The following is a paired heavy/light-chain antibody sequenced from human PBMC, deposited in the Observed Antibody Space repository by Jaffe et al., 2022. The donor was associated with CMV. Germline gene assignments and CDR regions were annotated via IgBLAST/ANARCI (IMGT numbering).Heavy chain of an antibody. V-gene: IGHV1-69*01. D-gene: IGHD2-2*01. CDR3: ARPFNDCSSTSCPPWALYGMDV. Sequence: QVQLVQSGAEVKKPGSSVKVSCKASGGTFSSYAISWVRQAPGQGLEWMGGIIPIFGTANYAQKFQGRVTITADESTSTAYMELSSLRSEDTAVYYCARPFNDCSSTSCPPWALYGMDVWGQGTTVTVSS. J-gene: IGHJ6*02. CDR2: IIPIFGTA. CDR1: GGTFSSYA.
Light chain of an antibody. CDR3: CSYAGSYTLEV. V-gene: IGLV2-11*01. J-gene: IGLJ1*01. CDR1: SSDVGGYNY. CDR2: DVS. Sequence: QSALTQPRSVSGSPGQSVTISCTGTSSDVGGYNYVSWYQQHPGKAPKLMIYDVSKRPSGVPDRFSGSKSGNTASLTISGLQAEDEADYYCCSYAGSYTLEVFGTGTKVTVL.